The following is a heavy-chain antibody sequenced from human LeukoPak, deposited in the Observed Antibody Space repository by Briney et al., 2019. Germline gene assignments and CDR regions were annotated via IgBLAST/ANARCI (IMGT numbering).Heavy chain of an antibody. CDR2: ISGSGDST. V-gene: IGHV3-23*01. Sequence: GRSLRLSCAASGFSYSTYAMSWVRQAPGRGLEWVSSISGSGDSTYYADSVKGRITISRDNSQNTLFLHMHSLRAEDTALYYCAKDLGNYVWSLDYWGQGTLVSVSS. D-gene: IGHD4-11*01. CDR1: GFSYSTYA. J-gene: IGHJ4*02. CDR3: AKDLGNYVWSLDY.